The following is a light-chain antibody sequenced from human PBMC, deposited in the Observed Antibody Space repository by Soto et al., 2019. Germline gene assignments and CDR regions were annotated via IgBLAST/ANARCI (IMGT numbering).Light chain of an antibody. CDR1: QSLLGSDGKTY. CDR2: GVS. Sequence: DIVMTQTPLSLSVTPGQPASISCKSSQSLLGSDGKTYLSWYLQKPGHPPQLLIFGVSNHFSGVSDRFSGRGSGTDFTLKISRVEAEDVGVYYCMQSVQFPRTFGGGTKVEIK. J-gene: IGKJ4*01. V-gene: IGKV2D-29*01. CDR3: MQSVQFPRT.